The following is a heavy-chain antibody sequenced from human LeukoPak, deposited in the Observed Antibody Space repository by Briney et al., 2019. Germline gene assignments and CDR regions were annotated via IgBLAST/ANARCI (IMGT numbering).Heavy chain of an antibody. CDR1: GFSISSGYY. V-gene: IGHV4-38-2*02. J-gene: IGHJ4*02. Sequence: SETLSLTCTVSGFSISSGYYWGWIRQPPGKGLEWIGSISHSGSTYYNPSLKSRVTISLDTSKNQFSLKLTSVTAADTAVYYCARGIAAAGTYLDYWGQGTLVTVSS. D-gene: IGHD6-13*01. CDR3: ARGIAAAGTYLDY. CDR2: ISHSGST.